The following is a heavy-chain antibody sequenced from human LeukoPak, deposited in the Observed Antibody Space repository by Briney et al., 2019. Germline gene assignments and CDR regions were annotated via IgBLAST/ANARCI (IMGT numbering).Heavy chain of an antibody. Sequence: NPSETLSLTCTVSGGSISSSSYYWGWIRQPPGKGLEWIGTIYYSGSAYYTPSLKSRVTISVDTSKNQFSLKLSSVTAADTAVYYCASTDYYYDSSGYYYYYYMDVWGKGTTVTVSS. CDR1: GGSISSSSYY. V-gene: IGHV4-39*01. J-gene: IGHJ6*03. CDR2: IYYSGSA. D-gene: IGHD3-22*01. CDR3: ASTDYYYDSSGYYYYYYMDV.